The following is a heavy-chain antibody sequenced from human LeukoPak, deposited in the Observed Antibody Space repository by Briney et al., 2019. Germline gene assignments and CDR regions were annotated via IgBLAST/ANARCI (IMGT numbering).Heavy chain of an antibody. J-gene: IGHJ6*04. D-gene: IGHD2-21*02. V-gene: IGHV3-53*01. CDR3: ARDREVVTARAQMDI. CDR2: IYNDGNT. CDR1: GFTVSSNH. Sequence: GGSLRLSCAVSGFTVSSNHMSWVPQAPGKGLEWVSVIYNDGNTYYTDSVKGRFTISRDNSKNTIFLQMNSLRAEDTAMYYCARDREVVTARAQMDIWGKGTTVTVSS.